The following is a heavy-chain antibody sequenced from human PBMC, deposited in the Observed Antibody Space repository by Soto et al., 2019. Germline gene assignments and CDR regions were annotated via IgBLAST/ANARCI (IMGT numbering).Heavy chain of an antibody. CDR3: AITSSTSNFEG. D-gene: IGHD1-1*01. Sequence: QFQLVQSGAEVKKPGASVKVPCKASGYTFSNYGFSWVRQAPGQGLEWLGCIRVYNGRTDYAQKIQGRLTMTTDTSTSTAYMELKNLGSDDTAVYYCAITSSTSNFEGWGQGTLVTVSS. CDR2: IRVYNGRT. CDR1: GYTFSNYG. J-gene: IGHJ4*02. V-gene: IGHV1-18*01.